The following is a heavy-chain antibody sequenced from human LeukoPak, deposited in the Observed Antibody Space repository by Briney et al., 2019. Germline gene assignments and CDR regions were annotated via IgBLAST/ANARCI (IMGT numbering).Heavy chain of an antibody. D-gene: IGHD3-10*01. CDR1: EFTFSSYA. V-gene: IGHV3-21*01. J-gene: IGHJ5*02. CDR2: ITTSSSYI. Sequence: GGSLRLSCAASEFTFSSYAMNWVRQAPGKGLEWVSSITTSSSYIYYADSVKGRFTISRDNAKNSLFLQMNSLRAEDTAVYYCATDLIHYYASGAKTWGQGTLVTVSS. CDR3: ATDLIHYYASGAKT.